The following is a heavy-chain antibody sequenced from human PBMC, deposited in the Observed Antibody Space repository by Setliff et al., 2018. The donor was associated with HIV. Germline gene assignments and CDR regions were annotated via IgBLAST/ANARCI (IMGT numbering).Heavy chain of an antibody. CDR2: INHSGST. J-gene: IGHJ6*03. CDR3: ARTVRREFRTNVGDHYYFYMDV. CDR1: GGSLSDYY. V-gene: IGHV4-34*01. D-gene: IGHD3-3*01. Sequence: RLPETLSLTCAVSGGSLSDYYWSWIRQPPGKGLEWIGQINHSGSTIYNPSLKSRVTMSVDTSENQFSLKVTSVTAADTAVYYCARTVRREFRTNVGDHYYFYMDVWGKGTTVTVSS.